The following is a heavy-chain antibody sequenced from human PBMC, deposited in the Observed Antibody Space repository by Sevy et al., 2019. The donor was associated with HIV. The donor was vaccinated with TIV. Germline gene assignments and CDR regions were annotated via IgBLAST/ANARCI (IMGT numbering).Heavy chain of an antibody. Sequence: GGSLRLSCAASGFTFSDYYMSWIRQAPGKGLEWVSYISSSGSTIYYADSLKGRFTISRDNAKNSLYLQMNSLRAEDTAVYYCAREEGRDGYNNYAFDIWGQGTMVTVSS. D-gene: IGHD4-4*01. CDR2: ISSSGSTI. J-gene: IGHJ3*02. CDR3: AREEGRDGYNNYAFDI. CDR1: GFTFSDYY. V-gene: IGHV3-11*01.